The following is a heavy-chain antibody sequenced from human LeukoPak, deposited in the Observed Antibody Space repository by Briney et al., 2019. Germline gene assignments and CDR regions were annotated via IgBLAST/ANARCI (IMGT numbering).Heavy chain of an antibody. CDR2: INSDGSST. Sequence: GGSLRLSCAASGFTFSTYWMHWVRQAPGKGLVWVSRINSDGSSTSYADSVKGRFTISRDNAKNTLYLQMNSLRAVDTAVYYCARDPFPSYCSGGSWYSAFWGQGTLVTVSS. D-gene: IGHD2-15*01. V-gene: IGHV3-74*01. CDR1: GFTFSTYW. CDR3: ARDPFPSYCSGGSWYSAF. J-gene: IGHJ4*02.